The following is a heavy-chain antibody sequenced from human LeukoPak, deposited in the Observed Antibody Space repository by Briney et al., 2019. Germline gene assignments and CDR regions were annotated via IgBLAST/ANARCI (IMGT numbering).Heavy chain of an antibody. D-gene: IGHD2-21*01. CDR2: IYHSGST. CDR3: ARDLRGGDSNWFDP. V-gene: IGHV4-38-2*02. Sequence: SETLSLTCSVSGYSISSGYYWGWIRQPPGKGLEWIGSIYHSGSTYYNPSLKSRVTISVDTSKNQFSLKLSSVTAADTAVYYCARDLRGGDSNWFDPWGQGTLVTVSS. CDR1: GYSISSGYY. J-gene: IGHJ5*02.